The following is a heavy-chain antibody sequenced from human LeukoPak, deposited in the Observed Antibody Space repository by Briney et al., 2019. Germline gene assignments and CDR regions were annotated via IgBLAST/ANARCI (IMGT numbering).Heavy chain of an antibody. J-gene: IGHJ4*02. V-gene: IGHV3-74*01. D-gene: IGHD4-17*01. CDR1: GFTFSSYW. CDR2: INSDGSST. Sequence: QPGGSLRLSCAASGFTFSSYWMHWVRHAPGKGLVWVSRINSDGSSTNYADSVKGRFPISRDNAKDTLYLQMNSLRAEDTAVYYCARDATTVTTADLYFWGQGTLVTVSS. CDR3: ARDATTVTTADLYF.